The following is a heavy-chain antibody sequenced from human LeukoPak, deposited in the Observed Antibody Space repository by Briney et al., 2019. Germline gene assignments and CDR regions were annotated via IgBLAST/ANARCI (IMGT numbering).Heavy chain of an antibody. D-gene: IGHD3-22*01. CDR2: ISSSSSYI. J-gene: IGHJ5*02. CDR3: ARGLTGDYYYDSSAYFPYNWFDP. CDR1: GFTFSTYS. Sequence: GGSLRLSCAASGFTFSTYSLNWVRQAPGKGLEWVSSISSSSSYIYYADSVKGRFTISRDNAKNSLYLQMNSLRAEDTAVYYCARGLTGDYYYDSSAYFPYNWFDPWGQGTLVTVSS. V-gene: IGHV3-21*01.